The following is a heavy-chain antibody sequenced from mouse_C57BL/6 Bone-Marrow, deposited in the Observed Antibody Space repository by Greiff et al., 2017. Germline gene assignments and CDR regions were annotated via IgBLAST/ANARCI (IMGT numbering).Heavy chain of an antibody. J-gene: IGHJ3*01. V-gene: IGHV14-4*01. CDR2: IDPENGDT. CDR1: GFNIKDDY. CDR3: TRNYAWFAY. D-gene: IGHD1-1*01. Sequence: EVQLQESGAELVRPGASVKLSCTASGFNIKDDYMHWVKQRPEQGLEWIGWIDPENGDTEYASKFKGKATMTADTSSNTAYLQLSSLTSEDTAVYYCTRNYAWFAYWGQGTLVTVSA.